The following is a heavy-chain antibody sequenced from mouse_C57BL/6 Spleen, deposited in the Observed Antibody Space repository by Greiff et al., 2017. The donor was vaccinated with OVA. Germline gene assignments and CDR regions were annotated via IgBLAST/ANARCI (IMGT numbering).Heavy chain of an antibody. CDR2: ISYDGSN. CDR1: GYSITRGYY. D-gene: IGHD2-3*01. Sequence: EVQLVASGPGLVKPSQSLSLTCSVTGYSITRGYYWHWIRQFPGNKLEWMGYISYDGSNNYNPSLKNRISINRDTSKNQFFLKLNSVTTEDTATYYCAREERLLLAYWGQGTLVTVSA. J-gene: IGHJ3*01. V-gene: IGHV3-6*01. CDR3: AREERLLLAY.